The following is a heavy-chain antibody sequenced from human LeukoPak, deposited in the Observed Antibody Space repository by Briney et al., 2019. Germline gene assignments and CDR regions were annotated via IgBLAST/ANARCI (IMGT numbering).Heavy chain of an antibody. Sequence: PGGSLRLSCAASGFTFSSYAMHWVRQAPGMGLEWVAVIYDGSNKYYADSVKGRFTISRDNSKNTLYLQMNSLRAEDTAVYYCASEGTMVRGAIYWGQGTLVTVSS. CDR2: IYDGSNK. CDR1: GFTFSSYA. V-gene: IGHV3-30*04. D-gene: IGHD3-10*01. CDR3: ASEGTMVRGAIY. J-gene: IGHJ4*02.